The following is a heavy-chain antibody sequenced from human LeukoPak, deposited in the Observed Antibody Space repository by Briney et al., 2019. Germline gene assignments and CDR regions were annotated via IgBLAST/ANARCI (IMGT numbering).Heavy chain of an antibody. CDR2: IIPIFGTT. J-gene: IGHJ6*03. CDR3: ARVLTPSGYYGYYYYYMDV. Sequence: SVNVSCKASGGTLRSYAISWVRQAPRQGLECVGGIIPIFGTTNYAQKVQGTVTMTADESTSTAYMEMRSLRSEDTAVYYCARVLTPSGYYGYYYYYMDVWGKGTTVTVSS. CDR1: GGTLRSYA. D-gene: IGHD3-22*01. V-gene: IGHV1-69*13.